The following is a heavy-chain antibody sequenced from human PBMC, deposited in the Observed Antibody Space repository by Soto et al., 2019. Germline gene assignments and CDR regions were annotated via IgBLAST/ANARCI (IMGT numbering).Heavy chain of an antibody. CDR2: LIPIFGTA. J-gene: IGHJ6*02. CDR1: GGTCSSYA. V-gene: IGHV1-69*13. CDR3: ASPPAHFRGDYYGMDV. Sequence: ASVKVSCKASGGTCSSYAISWVGPAPGQGLEWMGGLIPIFGTANYAQKFQGRVTITADESTSTAYMELSSLRSEDTAVYYCASPPAHFRGDYYGMDVWGQGTTVTVAS.